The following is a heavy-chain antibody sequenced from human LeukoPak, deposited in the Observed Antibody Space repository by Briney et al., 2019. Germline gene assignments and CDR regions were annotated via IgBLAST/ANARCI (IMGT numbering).Heavy chain of an antibody. J-gene: IGHJ4*02. D-gene: IGHD1-26*01. V-gene: IGHV3-30*02. CDR1: GFTFSSYG. Sequence: GGSLRLSCAASGFTFSSYGMHWVRQAPGKGLEWVAFIRYDGSNKYYADSVKGRFTISRDNSKNTLYLQMNSLRAEDTTVYYCAKDRGGSYFGSAFDYWGQGTLVTVSS. CDR2: IRYDGSNK. CDR3: AKDRGGSYFGSAFDY.